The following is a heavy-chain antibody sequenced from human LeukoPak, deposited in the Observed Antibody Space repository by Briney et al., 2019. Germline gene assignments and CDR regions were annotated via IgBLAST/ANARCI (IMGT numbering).Heavy chain of an antibody. CDR3: AKDRETTASGTFDY. CDR2: ISDDGSNK. CDR1: GFTFRNYG. V-gene: IGHV3-30*18. Sequence: PGGSLRLSCAASGFTFRNYGMHCVRQAPGKGLEWVAVISDDGSNKNYADSVRGRFTISRDNSNNTLYLQMNSLRAEDTAVYYCAKDRETTASGTFDYWGQGTLVTVSS. D-gene: IGHD6-13*01. J-gene: IGHJ4*02.